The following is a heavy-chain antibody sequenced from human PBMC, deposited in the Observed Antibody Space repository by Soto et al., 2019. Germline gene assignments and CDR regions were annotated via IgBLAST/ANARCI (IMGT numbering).Heavy chain of an antibody. D-gene: IGHD3-16*02. J-gene: IGHJ4*02. Sequence: GGSLRLSCSASGFTFSSYAMHWVRQAPGKGLEYVSAISSNGGSTYYADSVKGRFTISRDNSKNTLYLQMSSLRAEDTAVYYCVKGYVWGSYLVPSGFDYWGQGTLVTVSS. CDR1: GFTFSSYA. CDR2: ISSNGGST. CDR3: VKGYVWGSYLVPSGFDY. V-gene: IGHV3-64D*06.